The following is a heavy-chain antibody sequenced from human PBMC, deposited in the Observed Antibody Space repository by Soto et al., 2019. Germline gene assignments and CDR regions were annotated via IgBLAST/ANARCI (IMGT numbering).Heavy chain of an antibody. CDR1: GFTFSDYS. J-gene: IGHJ4*02. CDR3: ARDAGSWGY. CDR2: ISSSSSTI. D-gene: IGHD3-10*01. V-gene: IGHV3-48*02. Sequence: EVQLVESGGGLVQPGGSLRLSCAASGFTFSDYSMDWVLQAPGKGLEWVSYISSSSSTIYYADSVKGRFTISRDNAKNSLCLQINRLRDADTAVYYCARDAGSWGYWGQGTLVTVYS.